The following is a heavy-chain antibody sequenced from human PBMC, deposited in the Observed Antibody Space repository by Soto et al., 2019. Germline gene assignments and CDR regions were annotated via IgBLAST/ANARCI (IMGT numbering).Heavy chain of an antibody. J-gene: IGHJ6*01. CDR3: ERIFIPDCDVWSGYSDV. D-gene: IGHD3-3*01. V-gene: IGHV1-18*01. CDR2: ISAYNGNT. CDR1: GYTLTSSD. Sequence: ASVKVSCTASGYTLTSSDRSFVRQPPGQGLEWMGWISAYNGNTNYAQKLQGRVTMTTDTSTSTAYMELRSMRSDDTAVDYCERIFIPDCDVWSGYSDVCGQGTSVTVAS.